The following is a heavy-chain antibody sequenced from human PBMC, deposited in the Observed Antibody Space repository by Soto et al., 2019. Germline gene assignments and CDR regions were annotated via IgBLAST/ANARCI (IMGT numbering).Heavy chain of an antibody. V-gene: IGHV1-69*06. Sequence: GASVKVSCKASGGTFSSYAISWVRQAPGQGLEGMGGIIPIFGTANYAQKFQGRVTITADKSTSTAYMELSSLRSEDTAVYYCARDQNDSSGATGYWGQGTLVTVSS. CDR1: GGTFSSYA. CDR3: ARDQNDSSGATGY. J-gene: IGHJ4*02. CDR2: IIPIFGTA. D-gene: IGHD3-22*01.